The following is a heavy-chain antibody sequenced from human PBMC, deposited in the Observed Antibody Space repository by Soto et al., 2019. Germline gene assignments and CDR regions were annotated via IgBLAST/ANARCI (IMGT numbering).Heavy chain of an antibody. V-gene: IGHV4-59*01. CDR3: ARDRPTIFGVGHAFDI. Sequence: PSETLSLTCTVSGGSISSYYWSWIRQPPGKGLEWIGYIYYSRSTNYNPSLKSRVTISVDTSKNQFSLKLSSVTAADTAVYYCARDRPTIFGVGHAFDIWGQGTMVTVSS. J-gene: IGHJ3*02. D-gene: IGHD3-3*01. CDR1: GGSISSYY. CDR2: IYYSRST.